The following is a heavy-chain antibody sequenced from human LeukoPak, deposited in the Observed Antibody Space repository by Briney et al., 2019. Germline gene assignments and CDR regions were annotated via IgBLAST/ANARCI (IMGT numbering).Heavy chain of an antibody. J-gene: IGHJ4*02. CDR1: GGSISSSSYY. CDR2: IYYSGST. CDR3: ASGPLELEDY. Sequence: PSETLSLTCTVSGGSISSSSYYWGWIRQPPGKGLEWIGSIYYSGSTYYNPSLKSRVTISVDTSKNQFSLKLSSVTAADTAVYYCASGPLELEDYWGQGTLVTVSS. V-gene: IGHV4-39*01. D-gene: IGHD1-1*01.